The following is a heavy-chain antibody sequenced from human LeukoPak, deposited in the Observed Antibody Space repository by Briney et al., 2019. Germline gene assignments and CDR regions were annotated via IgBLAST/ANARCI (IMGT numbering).Heavy chain of an antibody. Sequence: GGSLRLPCAASGLTFSSYAMSWVRQAPGKGLEWVSAISGNGGTTSYADSVKGRFTISRDNSKNTLYLQMNSLRAEDTAVYYCAKDNVGATSSFDYWGQGTLVTVSS. D-gene: IGHD1-26*01. V-gene: IGHV3-23*01. J-gene: IGHJ4*02. CDR2: ISGNGGTT. CDR3: AKDNVGATSSFDY. CDR1: GLTFSSYA.